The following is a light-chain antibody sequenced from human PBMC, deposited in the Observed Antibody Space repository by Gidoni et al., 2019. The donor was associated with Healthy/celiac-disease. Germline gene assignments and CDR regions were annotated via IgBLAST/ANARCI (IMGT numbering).Light chain of an antibody. CDR2: YDS. CDR3: QVWDSSSDHYV. Sequence: SDVLPQPPSASVAPGKTARITCGGKNIGSKSVHWYQQKPGQAPVLVIYYDSDRPSGIPERFSGSNSGNTATLTISRVEAGDEADYYCQVWDSSSDHYVFGTGTKVTVL. CDR1: NIGSKS. V-gene: IGLV3-21*04. J-gene: IGLJ1*01.